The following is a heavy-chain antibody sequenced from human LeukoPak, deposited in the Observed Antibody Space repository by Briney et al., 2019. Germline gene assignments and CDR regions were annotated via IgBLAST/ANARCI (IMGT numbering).Heavy chain of an antibody. V-gene: IGHV4-39*01. CDR3: ARHVSYYYDSSGRDAFDI. D-gene: IGHD3-22*01. CDR1: GGSISSSSYY. Sequence: SETLSLTWTVAGGSISSSSYYWGWIRQPPGKGLEWIGSIYYSGSTYYNPSLKSRVTISVDTSKNQFSLKLSSVTAADTAVYYCARHVSYYYDSSGRDAFDIWGQGTMVTVSS. CDR2: IYYSGST. J-gene: IGHJ3*02.